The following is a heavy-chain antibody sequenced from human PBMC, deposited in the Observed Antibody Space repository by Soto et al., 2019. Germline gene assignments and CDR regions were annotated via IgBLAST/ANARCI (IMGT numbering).Heavy chain of an antibody. Sequence: NPSETLSLTCTVSGGSISSGAYSWSWIRLPPGKRLEWIGYIYHRGTSHYNPSLKSRVTMPVDRSKNQFSLNLRSVTAADTAVYYCARTLDYGGSAGTNWFDPWGQGTLVTVSS. J-gene: IGHJ5*02. D-gene: IGHD2-15*01. CDR3: ARTLDYGGSAGTNWFDP. CDR2: IYHRGTS. CDR1: GGSISSGAYS. V-gene: IGHV4-30-2*01.